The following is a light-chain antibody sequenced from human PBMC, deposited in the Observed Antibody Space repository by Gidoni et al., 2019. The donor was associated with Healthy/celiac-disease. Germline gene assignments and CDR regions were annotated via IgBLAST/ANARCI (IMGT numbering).Light chain of an antibody. CDR3: QQYYSTPRT. CDR1: QSVLYSSNNKNY. Sequence: DIVMTQPPESLAVSLGERANINCKSSQSVLYSSNNKNYLAWYQQKPGQPPKLPMYWASTRESGVPDRFSGSGSGTDFTLTISSLQAEDVAVYYCQQYYSTPRTFGQXTKVEIK. J-gene: IGKJ1*01. V-gene: IGKV4-1*01. CDR2: WAS.